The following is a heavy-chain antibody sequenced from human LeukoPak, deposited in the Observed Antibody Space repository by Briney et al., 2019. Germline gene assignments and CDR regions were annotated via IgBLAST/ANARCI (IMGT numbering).Heavy chain of an antibody. CDR1: GYTFTSYD. D-gene: IGHD4-17*01. CDR3: ARGRTVDGFDP. V-gene: IGHV1-8*01. CDR2: MNPNSGNT. Sequence: ASVTVSCTASGYTFTSYDINWVRQAPGQGLEWMGWMNPNSGNTGYAQKFQGRVTMTRNTSISTAYMELSSLRSEDTAVYYCARGRTVDGFDPWGQGTLVTVSS. J-gene: IGHJ5*02.